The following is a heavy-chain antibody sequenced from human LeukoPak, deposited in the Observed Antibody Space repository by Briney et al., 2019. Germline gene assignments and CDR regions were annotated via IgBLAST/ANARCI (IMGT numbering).Heavy chain of an antibody. J-gene: IGHJ3*02. Sequence: SETLSLTCTVSGGPISSGGYYWSWIRQHPGEGLEWIGYIYYSGSTYYNPSLKSRVTISVDTSKNQFSLKLSSVTAADTAVYYCARDRGYSYGYSAFDIWGQGTMVTVSS. CDR2: IYYSGST. V-gene: IGHV4-31*03. CDR1: GGPISSGGYY. D-gene: IGHD5-18*01. CDR3: ARDRGYSYGYSAFDI.